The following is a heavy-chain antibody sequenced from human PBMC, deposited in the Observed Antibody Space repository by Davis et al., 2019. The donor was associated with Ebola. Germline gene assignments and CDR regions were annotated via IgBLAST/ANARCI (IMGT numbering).Heavy chain of an antibody. D-gene: IGHD1-26*01. CDR1: GGSFSGYY. CDR3: ARAAGKWELGVVLFGFDY. Sequence: SETLSLTCAVYGGSFSGYYWSWIRQPPGKGLEWIGEINHSGSTNYNPSLKSRVTISVDTSKNQFSLKLSSVTAEDTAVYYCARAAGKWELGVVLFGFDYWGQGTLVTASS. V-gene: IGHV4-34*01. J-gene: IGHJ4*02. CDR2: INHSGST.